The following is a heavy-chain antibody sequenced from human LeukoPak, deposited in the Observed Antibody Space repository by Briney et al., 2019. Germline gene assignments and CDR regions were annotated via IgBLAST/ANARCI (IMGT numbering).Heavy chain of an antibody. Sequence: ASVKVSCKASGYTFTSYYMHWVRQAPEQGLEWMGIINPSGGSTSYAQKFQGRVTMTRDTSTSTVYMELGSLRSEDTAVYYCARGPPPRYSSGWYGWYFDLWGRGTLVTVSS. CDR2: INPSGGST. CDR1: GYTFTSYY. CDR3: ARGPPPRYSSGWYGWYFDL. J-gene: IGHJ2*01. D-gene: IGHD6-19*01. V-gene: IGHV1-46*01.